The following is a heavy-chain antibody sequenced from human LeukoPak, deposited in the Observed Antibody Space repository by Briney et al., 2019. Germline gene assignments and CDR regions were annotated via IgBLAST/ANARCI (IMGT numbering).Heavy chain of an antibody. J-gene: IGHJ4*02. CDR2: ISGSGGST. CDR3: ARDVDIVATIKANYFDY. V-gene: IGHV3-23*01. CDR1: GFTFSSYA. D-gene: IGHD5-12*01. Sequence: PGGSLRLSCAASGFTFSSYAMSSVRQAPGKGLEWVSAISGSGGSTYYADSVKGRFTISRDNSKNTLYLQMNSLRAEDTAVYYCARDVDIVATIKANYFDYWGQGTLVTVSS.